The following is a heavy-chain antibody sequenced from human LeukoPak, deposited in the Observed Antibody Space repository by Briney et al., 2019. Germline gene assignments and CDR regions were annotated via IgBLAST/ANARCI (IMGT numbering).Heavy chain of an antibody. CDR3: ATPTMVRGVSPYYFDY. Sequence: GASVKVSCKASGYTFTGYYMHWVRQAPGQGLEWMGWINPNSGGTNYAQKFQGRVTMTRDTSISTAYMELSRLRSDDTAVYYCATPTMVRGVSPYYFDYWGQGTLVTASS. CDR2: INPNSGGT. D-gene: IGHD3-10*01. V-gene: IGHV1-2*02. J-gene: IGHJ4*02. CDR1: GYTFTGYY.